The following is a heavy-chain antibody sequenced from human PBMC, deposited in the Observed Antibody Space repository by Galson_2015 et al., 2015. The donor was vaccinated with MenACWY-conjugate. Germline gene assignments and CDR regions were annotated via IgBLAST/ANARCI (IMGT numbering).Heavy chain of an antibody. J-gene: IGHJ2*01. D-gene: IGHD1-26*01. V-gene: IGHV3-23*01. CDR1: GFTFRSYA. Sequence: SLRLSCAVSGFTFRSYAMSWVRQAPGKGLEWVSGIHGGGDVTDYAESVKGRFTITRDTSINTVSLQMNSLRVEDTAVYYCAQDEIVGDGFWDFDFWGRGTLVTVSP. CDR2: IHGGGDVT. CDR3: AQDEIVGDGFWDFDF.